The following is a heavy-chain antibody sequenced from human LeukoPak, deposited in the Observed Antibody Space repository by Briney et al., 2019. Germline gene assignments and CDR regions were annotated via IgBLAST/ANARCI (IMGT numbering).Heavy chain of an antibody. CDR2: IYYSGST. J-gene: IGHJ3*02. CDR1: GGSISSSSYY. V-gene: IGHV4-39*07. D-gene: IGHD1-20*01. CDR3: ARVRWDNWNDEVDAFDI. Sequence: SETLSLTCTVSGGSISSSSYYWGWIRQPPGKGLEWIGSIYYSGSTYYNPSLKSRVTISVDTSKNQFSLKLSSVTAADTAVYYCARVRWDNWNDEVDAFDIWGQGTMVTVSS.